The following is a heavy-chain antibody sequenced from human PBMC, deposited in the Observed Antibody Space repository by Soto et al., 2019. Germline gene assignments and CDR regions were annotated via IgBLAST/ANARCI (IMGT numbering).Heavy chain of an antibody. CDR2: ISGSGGST. CDR1: GFTFSSYA. Sequence: EVQLLESGGGLVQPGGSLRLSCAASGFTFSSYAMSWVRQAPGEGLEWVSAISGSGGSTYYADSVKGRFTISRDNSKNTLYLQMNSLRAEDTAVYYCAKAQVYCSSTSCYPTTGYYYGMDVWGQGTTVTVSS. D-gene: IGHD2-2*01. CDR3: AKAQVYCSSTSCYPTTGYYYGMDV. J-gene: IGHJ6*02. V-gene: IGHV3-23*01.